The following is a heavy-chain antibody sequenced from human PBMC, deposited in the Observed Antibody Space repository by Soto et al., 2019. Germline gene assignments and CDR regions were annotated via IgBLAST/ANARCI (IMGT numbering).Heavy chain of an antibody. J-gene: IGHJ4*02. Sequence: SETLSLTCTVSGGSISSYYWSWIRQPPGKGLEWIGYIYYSGSTNYNPSLKSRVTISVDTSKNQFPLKLSSVTAADTAVYYCARLASSSGWYYFDYWGQGTLVTVSS. V-gene: IGHV4-59*08. D-gene: IGHD6-19*01. CDR3: ARLASSSGWYYFDY. CDR1: GGSISSYY. CDR2: IYYSGST.